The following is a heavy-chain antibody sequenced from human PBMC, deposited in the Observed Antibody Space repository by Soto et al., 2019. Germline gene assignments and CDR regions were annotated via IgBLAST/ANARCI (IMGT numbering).Heavy chain of an antibody. CDR1: GFTVSNNY. V-gene: IGHV3-23*01. D-gene: IGHD3-3*01. J-gene: IGHJ4*02. CDR3: AKERNDFGSETTGGFDH. Sequence: GSLRLSCAVSGFTVSNNYMSWVRQAPGKGLEWVSAISGSGGTTYYADSVKGRFTISRDNSKNTLYLQMNSLRADDTAVYYCAKERNDFGSETTGGFDHWGQEPLVTVPS. CDR2: ISGSGGTT.